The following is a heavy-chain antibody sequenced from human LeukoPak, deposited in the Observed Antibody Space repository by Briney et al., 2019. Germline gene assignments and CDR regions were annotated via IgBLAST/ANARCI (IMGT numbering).Heavy chain of an antibody. CDR3: ARSLRSSRITMVRENYYFDY. CDR2: IYYSGST. CDR1: GGSISSYY. Sequence: SETLSFTCTVSGGSISSYYWSWIRQPPGKGLEWIGYIYYSGSTNYNPSLKSRVTISVDTSKNQFSLKLSSVTAADTAVYYCARSLRSSRITMVRENYYFDYWGQGTLVTVSS. V-gene: IGHV4-59*01. D-gene: IGHD3-10*01. J-gene: IGHJ4*02.